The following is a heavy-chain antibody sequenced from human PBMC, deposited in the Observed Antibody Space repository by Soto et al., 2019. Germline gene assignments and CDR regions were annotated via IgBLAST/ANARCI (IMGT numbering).Heavy chain of an antibody. Sequence: TLSRTCTVPGGSISSGCYYWSWIRQHPGKGLEWIGYIYYSGSTYYNPSLKSRVTISVDTSKNQFSLKLSSVTAADTAVYYCARDLNLEDSSGWYGMDVWGQGTTVTV. CDR2: IYYSGST. V-gene: IGHV4-31*03. CDR1: GGSISSGCYY. CDR3: ARDLNLEDSSGWYGMDV. J-gene: IGHJ6*02. D-gene: IGHD6-19*01.